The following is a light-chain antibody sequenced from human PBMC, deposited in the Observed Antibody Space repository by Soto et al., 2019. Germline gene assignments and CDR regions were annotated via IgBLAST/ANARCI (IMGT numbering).Light chain of an antibody. CDR3: HQTYSPSQT. J-gene: IGKJ1*01. Sequence: DIQMTQSPSSLSASVGDRVTITCRAGQTVTDYLNWYQHKPGKAPKLLIYSASTLQSGVPSRFSRSDSGTDLTLTITSLQPEDLGTYCCHQTYSPSQTFGQGTRLELK. V-gene: IGKV1-39*01. CDR1: QTVTDY. CDR2: SAS.